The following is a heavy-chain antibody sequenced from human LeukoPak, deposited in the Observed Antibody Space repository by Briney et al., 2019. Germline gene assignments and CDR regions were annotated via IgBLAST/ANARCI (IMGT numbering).Heavy chain of an antibody. D-gene: IGHD6-13*01. CDR2: IYHSGST. V-gene: IGHV4-38-2*02. CDR1: GYSISSGYY. J-gene: IGHJ5*02. CDR3: SSWYWNWFDP. Sequence: PSETLSLTCTVSGYSISSGYYWGWIRQPPGKGLEWIGSIYHSGSTYYNPSLKSRVTISVDTSKNQFSLKVSSVSAADTAVSYSSSWYWNWFDPWGQGTLVTVSS.